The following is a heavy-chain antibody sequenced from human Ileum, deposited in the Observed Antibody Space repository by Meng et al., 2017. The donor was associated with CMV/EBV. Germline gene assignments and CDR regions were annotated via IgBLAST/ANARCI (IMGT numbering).Heavy chain of an antibody. D-gene: IGHD2-2*01. Sequence: SGGSFSGYFWSWIRQSPGKGLEWIGEINQSGSTNYNPSLKSRVTISVDSSKNQFSLKLNSVTAADTAMYYCARAFCTSTSCHLLFDYWGQGTLVTVSS. CDR1: GGSFSGYF. J-gene: IGHJ4*02. V-gene: IGHV4-34*01. CDR2: INQSGST. CDR3: ARAFCTSTSCHLLFDY.